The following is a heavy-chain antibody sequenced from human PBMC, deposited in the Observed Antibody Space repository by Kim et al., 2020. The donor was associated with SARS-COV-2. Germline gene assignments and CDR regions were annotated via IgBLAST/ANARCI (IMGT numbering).Heavy chain of an antibody. CDR1: GFTFSDSA. V-gene: IGHV3-73*01. CDR2: IRSKVNGYAT. D-gene: IGHD1-1*01. J-gene: IGHJ3*02. Sequence: GGSLRLSCGASGFTFSDSAMHWVRRASGKGLEWVGRIRSKVNGYATAYSASVRGRFTISRDDSRNTAYLQMNSLKTEDTAGYYCTRGPGTTLAFWDAFD. CDR3: TRGPGTTLAFWDAFD.